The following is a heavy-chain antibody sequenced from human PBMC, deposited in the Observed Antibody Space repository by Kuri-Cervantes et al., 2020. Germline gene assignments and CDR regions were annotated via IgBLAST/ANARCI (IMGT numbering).Heavy chain of an antibody. D-gene: IGHD3-9*01. J-gene: IGHJ3*02. CDR2: INSDGSST. V-gene: IGHV3-74*01. CDR3: ARAGLRYFDWLAIGSAFDI. Sequence: GESLKISCAASGFTFSDYYMSWIRQAPGKGLVWVSRINSDGSSTSYADSVKGRFTISRDNAKNTLYLQMSSLRAEDTAVYYCARAGLRYFDWLAIGSAFDIWGQGTMVTVSS. CDR1: GFTFSDYY.